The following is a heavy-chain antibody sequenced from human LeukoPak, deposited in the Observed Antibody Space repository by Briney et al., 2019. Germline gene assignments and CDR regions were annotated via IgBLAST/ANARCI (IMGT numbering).Heavy chain of an antibody. D-gene: IGHD3-10*01. CDR2: IIPILDIA. CDR1: GGTLSSYA. Sequence: SVKVSCKASGGTLSSYAISWVRQAPGQGLECMGRIIPILDIATYAQKFQGRVTITADKSTSTAYMELSSLSSEDTAVYYCARDQGVTDPPPYGLDVWGQGTTVTVSS. CDR3: ARDQGVTDPPPYGLDV. J-gene: IGHJ6*02. V-gene: IGHV1-69*04.